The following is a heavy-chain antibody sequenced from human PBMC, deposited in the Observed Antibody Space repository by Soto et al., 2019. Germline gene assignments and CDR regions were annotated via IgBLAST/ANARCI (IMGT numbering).Heavy chain of an antibody. D-gene: IGHD2-15*01. Sequence: QVQLVESGGGVVQPGRSLRLSCAASGFTFSNYAMHWVRQAPGKGLECVAVISYNGGNRFYRDYVKGRFTISRDNSKNTLHLHIDSLRYEDAAVYYGARGDREDTALVIGVRPVEYGVDVWGQGTTVTVSS. CDR1: GFTFSNYA. J-gene: IGHJ6*02. CDR2: ISYNGGNR. V-gene: IGHV3-30*04. CDR3: ARGDREDTALVIGVRPVEYGVDV.